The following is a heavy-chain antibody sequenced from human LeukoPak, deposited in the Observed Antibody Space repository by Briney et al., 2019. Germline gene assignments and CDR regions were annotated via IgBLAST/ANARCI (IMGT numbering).Heavy chain of an antibody. D-gene: IGHD3-10*01. CDR3: ARRYGSGSYYTPYYFDY. J-gene: IGHJ4*02. V-gene: IGHV4-34*01. Sequence: SETLSLTRAVYGGSFSGYYWSWIRQPPGKGLEWIGEINHSGSTNYNPSLKSRVTISVDTSKNQFSLKLSSVTAADTAVYYCARRYGSGSYYTPYYFDYWGQGTLVTVSS. CDR1: GGSFSGYY. CDR2: INHSGST.